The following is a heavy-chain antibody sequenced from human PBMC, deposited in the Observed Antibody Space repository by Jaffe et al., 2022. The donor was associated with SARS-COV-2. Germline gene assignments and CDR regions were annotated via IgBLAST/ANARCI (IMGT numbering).Heavy chain of an antibody. V-gene: IGHV1-2*06. Sequence: QVQLVQSGAEVKKPGASVKVSCKALGYTFTGYYMHWVRQDPGQGLEWMGRINPNSGDTNYAQKFQGRVTMTRDMSISTVYMELSSLRSDDTAVYYCRQAAAGDEGWGQGTLVTVSS. CDR2: INPNSGDT. D-gene: IGHD6-13*01. CDR1: GYTFTGYY. CDR3: RQAAAGDEG. J-gene: IGHJ4*02.